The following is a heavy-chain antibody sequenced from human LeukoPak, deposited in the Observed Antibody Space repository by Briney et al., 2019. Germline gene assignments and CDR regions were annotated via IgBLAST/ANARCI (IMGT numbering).Heavy chain of an antibody. J-gene: IGHJ4*02. CDR2: IYTSGST. D-gene: IGHD2-21*02. Sequence: SETLSLTCTVSGGSISSYYWSWVRQPAGKGLEWIGRIYTSGSTNYNPSLKSRVTMSVDTSKNQFSLKLSSVTAADTAVYYCARAYCGGDCYYYFDYWGQGSLVTVSS. CDR3: ARAYCGGDCYYYFDY. V-gene: IGHV4-4*07. CDR1: GGSISSYY.